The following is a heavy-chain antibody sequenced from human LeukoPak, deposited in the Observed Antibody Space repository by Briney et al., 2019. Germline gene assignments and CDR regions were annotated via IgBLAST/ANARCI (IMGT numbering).Heavy chain of an antibody. J-gene: IGHJ4*02. CDR1: GFTFDDYA. D-gene: IGHD4-17*01. CDR2: ISWDGGST. V-gene: IGHV3-43D*03. CDR3: AKDRTRYGDYSDY. Sequence: GGSLRLSCAASGFTFDDYAMHWVRQAPGKGLEWVSLISWDGGSTYYADSVKGRFTISRDNSKNSLYLQMNSLRAEDTALYYCAKDRTRYGDYSDYWGQGTLVTVSS.